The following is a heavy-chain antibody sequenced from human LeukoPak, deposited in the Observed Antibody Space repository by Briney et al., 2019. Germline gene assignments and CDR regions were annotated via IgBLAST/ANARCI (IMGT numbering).Heavy chain of an antibody. CDR3: ARDSIAVATFDY. CDR2: IWYDGSNK. V-gene: IGHV3-33*01. Sequence: GGSLRLSCAASGFTFSSYGMHWVRQAPGKGLEWVAVIWYDGSNKYYADSVKGRFTISRDNSKNTLYLQMNSLRAEDTAVYYCARDSIAVATFDYWGQGTLVIVSS. CDR1: GFTFSSYG. D-gene: IGHD6-19*01. J-gene: IGHJ4*02.